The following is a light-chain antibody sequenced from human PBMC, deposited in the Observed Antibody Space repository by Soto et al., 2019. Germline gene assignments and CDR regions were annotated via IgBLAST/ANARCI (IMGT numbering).Light chain of an antibody. CDR1: TGDVTSEHF. CDR2: DTN. V-gene: IGLV7-46*02. J-gene: IGLJ3*02. Sequence: QAVVTQEPSLTVSPGWTVTRTCCSSTGDVTSEHFPYWFQLKPGQAPTTLIYDTNNKHSCTPTRFSGSLLGGKAALTLLGAKPDDEADYYCLLSDSDARGVFGGGTQLTVL. CDR3: LLSDSDARGV.